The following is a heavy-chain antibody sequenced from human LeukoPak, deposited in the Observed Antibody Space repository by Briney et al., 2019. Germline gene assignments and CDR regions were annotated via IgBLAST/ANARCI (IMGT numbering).Heavy chain of an antibody. CDR3: ARASPYGDCGLDY. J-gene: IGHJ4*02. V-gene: IGHV3-7*01. Sequence: GGSLRLSCAASGFTFSSYWMSWVRQAPGKGLEWVAHIKQDGSEKYYVDSVKGRFTISRDNAKNSLYLQMNSLRAEDTAVYYCARASPYGDCGLDYWGQGTLVTVSS. D-gene: IGHD4-17*01. CDR1: GFTFSSYW. CDR2: IKQDGSEK.